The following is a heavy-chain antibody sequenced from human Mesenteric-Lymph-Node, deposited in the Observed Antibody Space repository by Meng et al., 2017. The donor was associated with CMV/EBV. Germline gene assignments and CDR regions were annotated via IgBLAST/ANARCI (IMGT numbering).Heavy chain of an antibody. CDR3: ARVGSSGWGIDY. CDR1: GFTFSSYA. D-gene: IGHD6-19*01. CDR2: ISGSGGDT. J-gene: IGHJ4*02. Sequence: GESLKISCAASGFTFSSYAMSWVRQAPGMGLQWVSVISGSGGDTYYADSVKGRFTISRDNSKNTLYLQMNSLRAEDTAVYYCARVGSSGWGIDYWGQGTLVTVSS. V-gene: IGHV3-23*01.